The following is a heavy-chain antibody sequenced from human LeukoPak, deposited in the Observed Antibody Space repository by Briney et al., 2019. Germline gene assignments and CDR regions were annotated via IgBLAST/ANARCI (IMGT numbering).Heavy chain of an antibody. Sequence: ASVKVSCKASGYTFTSYGISLVRQAHGRGLEWMGWISAYNGNTNYAQKLQGRVTMTTDTSTSTAYMELRSLRSDDTAVYYRARWRFLEWPVPHDYWGQGTLVTVSS. CDR2: ISAYNGNT. CDR3: ARWRFLEWPVPHDY. V-gene: IGHV1-18*01. D-gene: IGHD3-3*01. CDR1: GYTFTSYG. J-gene: IGHJ4*02.